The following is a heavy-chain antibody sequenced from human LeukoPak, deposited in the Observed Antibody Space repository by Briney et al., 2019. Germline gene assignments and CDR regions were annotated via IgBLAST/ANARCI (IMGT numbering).Heavy chain of an antibody. Sequence: SETLSLTCTVSGGSISSGGYYWSWIRQHPGKGLEWIGYIYYSGSTYYNPSLKSRVTISVDTSKNQFSLKLSSVTAADTAVYYCARSSLVLMLYAAFDYWGQGALVTVSS. J-gene: IGHJ4*02. V-gene: IGHV4-31*03. D-gene: IGHD2-8*01. CDR1: GGSISSGGYY. CDR3: ARSSLVLMLYAAFDY. CDR2: IYYSGST.